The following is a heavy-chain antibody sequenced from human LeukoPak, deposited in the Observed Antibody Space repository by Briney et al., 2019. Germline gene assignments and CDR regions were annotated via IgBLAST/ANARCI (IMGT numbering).Heavy chain of an antibody. CDR2: IWYDGSNK. Sequence: GRSLRLSCAASGFTFSSYGMHWVRQAPGKGLEWVAVIWYDGSNKYYADSVKGRFIISRDNSKNTLYLQMNSLRAEDTAVYYCARGRGYSYGWGYFDYWGQGTLVTVSS. V-gene: IGHV3-33*01. CDR1: GFTFSSYG. CDR3: ARGRGYSYGWGYFDY. J-gene: IGHJ4*02. D-gene: IGHD5-18*01.